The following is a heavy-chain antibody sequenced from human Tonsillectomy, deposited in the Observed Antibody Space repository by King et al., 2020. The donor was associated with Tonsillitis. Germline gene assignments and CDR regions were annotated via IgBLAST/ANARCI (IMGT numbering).Heavy chain of an antibody. D-gene: IGHD6-6*01. V-gene: IGHV4-59*08. J-gene: IGHJ5*02. CDR1: GGSISSYY. CDR2: IYYSGST. Sequence: QLQLQESGPGLVKPSETLSLTCTVSGGSISSYYWSWIRQPPGKGLEWIGYIYYSGSTNYNPSLKSRVTISVDTSKNQFSLKLSSVTAADTAVYYCARRQYIRSSGFVVDPWGQGTLVTVSS. CDR3: ARRQYIRSSGFVVDP.